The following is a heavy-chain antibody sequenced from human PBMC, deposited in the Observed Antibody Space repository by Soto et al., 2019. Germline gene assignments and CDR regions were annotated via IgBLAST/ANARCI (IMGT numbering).Heavy chain of an antibody. CDR1: GGSINSYC. D-gene: IGHD4-4*01. CDR3: ARHRRTTVAKFYFDN. CDR2: IFDSGNA. Sequence: SETLSLTCTVSGGSINSYCWSWIRQPPGKGLEWIAYIFDSGNANYNPSLKSRVTISVDTSKSQFSLKLTSVTAADTAVYYCARHRRTTVAKFYFDNWGQGALVTVSS. J-gene: IGHJ4*02. V-gene: IGHV4-59*08.